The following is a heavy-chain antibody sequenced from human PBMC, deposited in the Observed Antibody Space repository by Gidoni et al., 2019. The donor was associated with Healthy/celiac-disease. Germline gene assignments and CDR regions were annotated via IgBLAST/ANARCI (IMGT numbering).Heavy chain of an antibody. J-gene: IGHJ4*02. CDR3: ARGNTLSGSETAGLCYFDY. Sequence: VQLHKSRSGPVNPSQTLSLTCTVSGCSISSGGYYWSWIRQHPGKGLEWIGYIYYSGSTYYNPYLKSRVTISVDTFKNQFTLKLRFVTAAETAVFCSARGNTLSGSETAGLCYFDYWGQGTLVTVSS. D-gene: IGHD3-10*01. CDR1: GCSISSGGYY. V-gene: IGHV4-31*03. CDR2: IYYSGST.